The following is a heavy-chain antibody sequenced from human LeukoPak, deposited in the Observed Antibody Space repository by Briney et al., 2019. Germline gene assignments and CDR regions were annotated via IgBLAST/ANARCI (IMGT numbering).Heavy chain of an antibody. V-gene: IGHV1-46*03. CDR3: ARNPSAYGDYVGDNFDY. CDR1: GYTFTSYY. J-gene: IGHJ4*02. Sequence: ASVKVSCKASGYTFTSYYMHWVRQAPGQGLEWMGIINPSGGSTSYAQKFQGRVTMTRDTSTSTVYMELSSLRSEDTAVYYCARNPSAYGDYVGDNFDYWGQGTLVTVS. D-gene: IGHD4-17*01. CDR2: INPSGGST.